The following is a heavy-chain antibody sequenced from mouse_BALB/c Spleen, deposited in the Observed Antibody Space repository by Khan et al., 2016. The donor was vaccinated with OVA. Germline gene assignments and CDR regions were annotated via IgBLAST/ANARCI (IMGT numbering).Heavy chain of an antibody. CDR2: ISYSGST. CDR1: GYSITSDYA. Sequence: EVQLQESGPGLVKPSQSLSLTCTVTGYSITSDYAWNWIRQLPGNKLEWMAYISYSGSTSYHTSLKSRVSITRDTSKNQFFLQLNSVTTEDTATYYCARRYYYGHWYFDVWGAGTTVTVSS. D-gene: IGHD1-1*01. V-gene: IGHV3-2*02. CDR3: ARRYYYGHWYFDV. J-gene: IGHJ1*01.